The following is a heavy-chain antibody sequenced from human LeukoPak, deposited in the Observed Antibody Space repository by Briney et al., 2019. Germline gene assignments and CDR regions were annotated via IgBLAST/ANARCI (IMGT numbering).Heavy chain of an antibody. J-gene: IGHJ4*02. CDR3: AKDPLLWFGELSSVPSYFDY. CDR1: GFTFSSYS. D-gene: IGHD3-10*01. CDR2: ISSSSSTI. V-gene: IGHV3-48*01. Sequence: GGSLRLSCAASGFTFSSYSMNWVRQAPGKGLEWVSYISSSSSTIYYADSVKGRFTISRDNSKNTLYLQMNSLRAEDTAVYYCAKDPLLWFGELSSVPSYFDYWGQGTLVTVSS.